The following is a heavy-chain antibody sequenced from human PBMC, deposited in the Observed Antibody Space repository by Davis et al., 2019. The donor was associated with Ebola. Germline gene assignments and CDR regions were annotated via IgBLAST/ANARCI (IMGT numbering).Heavy chain of an antibody. V-gene: IGHV4-61*09. CDR1: GASINSEFFS. CDR3: ARDRQDSRAYGF. Sequence: SETLSLTCTVSGASINSEFFSWSWVRQPAGKGLEWIGHIYTNGITKYNPSLESRVTISLDPSQNQFSLRLKSVTAADTAMYFCARDRQDSRAYGFWGQGTLVTVSS. J-gene: IGHJ4*02. CDR2: IYTNGIT. D-gene: IGHD3-22*01.